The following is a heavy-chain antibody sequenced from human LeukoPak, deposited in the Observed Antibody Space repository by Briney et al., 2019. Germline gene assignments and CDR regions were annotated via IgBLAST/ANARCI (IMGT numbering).Heavy chain of an antibody. CDR2: VNPNSGGT. CDR1: GYTFTGYY. V-gene: IGHV1-2*06. Sequence: GASVKVSCKASGYTFTGYYMHWVRQAPGQGLEWMGRVNPNSGGTNYAQKFQGRVTMTRDTSISTAYMDLSRLRSDDTAVYYCAREFSGGNFDYWGQGTLVTVSS. CDR3: AREFSGGNFDY. J-gene: IGHJ4*02. D-gene: IGHD2-15*01.